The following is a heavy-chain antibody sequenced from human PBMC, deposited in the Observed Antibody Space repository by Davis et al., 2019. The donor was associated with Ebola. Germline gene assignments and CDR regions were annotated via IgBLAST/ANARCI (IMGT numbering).Heavy chain of an antibody. Sequence: GGSLRLSCAASGFTFSSYAMSWVRQAPGKGLEWVSAISGSGGSTYYADSVKGRFTISRDNAKNSLYLQMNSLRAEDTAVYYCAKEEYYYDSSGYYSHFDYWGQGTLVTVSS. CDR3: AKEEYYYDSSGYYSHFDY. J-gene: IGHJ4*02. D-gene: IGHD3-22*01. CDR2: ISGSGGST. V-gene: IGHV3-23*01. CDR1: GFTFSSYA.